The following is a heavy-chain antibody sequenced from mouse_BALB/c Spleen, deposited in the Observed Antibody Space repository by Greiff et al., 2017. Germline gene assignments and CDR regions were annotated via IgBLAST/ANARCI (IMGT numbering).Heavy chain of an antibody. J-gene: IGHJ2*01. CDR2: ISSGSSTI. V-gene: IGHV5-17*02. CDR1: GFTFSSFG. D-gene: IGHD2-2*01. Sequence: EVKVVESGGGLVQPGGSRKLSCAASGFTFSSFGMHWVRQAPEKGLEWVAYISSGSSTIYYADTVKGRFTISRDNPKNTLFLQMTSLRSEDTAMYYCARFLYGYDYWGQGTTLTVSS. CDR3: ARFLYGYDY.